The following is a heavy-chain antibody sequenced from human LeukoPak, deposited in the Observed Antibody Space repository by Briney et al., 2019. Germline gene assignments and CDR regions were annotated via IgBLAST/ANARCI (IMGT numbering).Heavy chain of an antibody. CDR1: GFIFSNVW. J-gene: IGHJ4*02. CDR3: TTASYGGPDY. CDR2: IISKTDGGTI. D-gene: IGHD4-23*01. V-gene: IGHV3-15*07. Sequence: GGSLRLSCAASGFIFSNVWMNWVRQTPGKGLEWVGRIISKTDGGTIDYAAPVKGRFTISRDGSKNTLYLQMNSLKTEDTAVYYCTTASYGGPDYWGQGTLVTVS.